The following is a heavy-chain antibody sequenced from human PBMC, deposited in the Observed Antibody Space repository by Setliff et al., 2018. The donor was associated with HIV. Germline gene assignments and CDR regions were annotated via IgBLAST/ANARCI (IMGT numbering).Heavy chain of an antibody. CDR3: ARPFDQ. Sequence: GGSLRLSCESSGFTFNNYWMSWVRQAPGKRPEWVANIKGDGSETYYVDSVKGRFTISRDNAKNSLYLQMNSLRVEDTAVYYCARPFDQWGQGALVTVSS. J-gene: IGHJ4*02. CDR1: GFTFNNYW. V-gene: IGHV3-7*01. CDR2: IKGDGSET.